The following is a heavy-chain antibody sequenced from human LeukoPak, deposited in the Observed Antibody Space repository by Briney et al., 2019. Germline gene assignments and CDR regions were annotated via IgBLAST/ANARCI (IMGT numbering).Heavy chain of an antibody. J-gene: IGHJ4*02. V-gene: IGHV4-34*01. D-gene: IGHD1-26*01. CDR1: GGSFSGYY. Sequence: PSETLSLTCAVYGGSFSGYYWSWIRQPPGKGLEWIGEINHSRSTNYNPSLKSRVTISVDTSKNQFSLKLSSVTAADTAVYYCARGGSGSYYLQGSRTTLSYWGQGTLVTVSS. CDR2: INHSRST. CDR3: ARGGSGSYYLQGSRTTLSY.